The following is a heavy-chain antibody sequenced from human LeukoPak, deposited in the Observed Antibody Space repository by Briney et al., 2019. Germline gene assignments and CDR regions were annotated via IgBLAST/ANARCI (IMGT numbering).Heavy chain of an antibody. D-gene: IGHD6-13*01. CDR1: GFTVSSNY. J-gene: IGHJ4*02. CDR2: IYSGDNT. CDR3: AKVLRGSWYYFDY. V-gene: IGHV3-53*01. Sequence: GGSLRLSCAASGFTVSSNYMSWVRQAPGKGLEWVSVIYSGDNTYYADSVKGRFTVSRDNSRNTLYLQMNSLRAEDTAVYYCAKVLRGSWYYFDYWGQGTLVTVSS.